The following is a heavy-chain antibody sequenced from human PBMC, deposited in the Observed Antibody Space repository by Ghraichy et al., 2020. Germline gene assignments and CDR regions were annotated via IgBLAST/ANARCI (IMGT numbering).Heavy chain of an antibody. CDR2: IIPILGIA. D-gene: IGHD3-10*01. CDR1: GGTFSSYT. CDR3: ARGGGFYYGSGRRPIDY. Sequence: SVKVSCKASGGTFSSYTISWVRQAPGQGLEWMGRIIPILGIANYAQKFQGRVTITADKSTSTAYMELSSLRSADTAVYYCARGGGFYYGSGRRPIDYWGQGTLVTVSS. V-gene: IGHV1-69*02. J-gene: IGHJ4*02.